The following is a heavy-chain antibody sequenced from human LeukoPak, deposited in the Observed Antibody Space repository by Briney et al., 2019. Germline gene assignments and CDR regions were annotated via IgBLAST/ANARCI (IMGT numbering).Heavy chain of an antibody. V-gene: IGHV5-51*01. CDR1: GYRFTSYW. CDR2: IYPGDSDT. CDR3: ARQSPLWYFDL. Sequence: GESLKISCKGSGYRFTSYWIAWVRQMPGKGVEWMGIIYPGDSDTRYSPSFQGQVTISADKSISTAYLQWSSLKASDTAMYYCARQSPLWYFDLWGRGTLVTVSS. J-gene: IGHJ2*01.